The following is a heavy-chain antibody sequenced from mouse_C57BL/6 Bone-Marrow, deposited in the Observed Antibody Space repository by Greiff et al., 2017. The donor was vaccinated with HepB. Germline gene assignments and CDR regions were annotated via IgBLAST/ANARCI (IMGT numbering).Heavy chain of an antibody. CDR3: ARSGDGYYYYAMDY. D-gene: IGHD2-3*01. J-gene: IGHJ4*01. CDR2: INPSSGYT. Sequence: QVHVKQSGAELAKPGASVKLSCKASGYTFTSYWMHWVKQRPGQGLEWIGYINPSSGYTKYNQKFKDKATLTADKSSSTAYMQLSSLTYEDSAIYYCARSGDGYYYYAMDYWGQGTSVTVSS. V-gene: IGHV1-7*01. CDR1: GYTFTSYW.